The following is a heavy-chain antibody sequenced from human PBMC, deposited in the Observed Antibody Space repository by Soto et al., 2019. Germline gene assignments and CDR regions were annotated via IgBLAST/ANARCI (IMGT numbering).Heavy chain of an antibody. D-gene: IGHD1-26*01. CDR3: AKDIVDPVYSYGMDV. V-gene: IGHV1-69*01. Sequence: QVQLVQSGAEVKKPGSSVKVSCKASGGTFSSYAISWVRQAPGQGLEWMGWIIPIFGTANYAQKFQGRVTITADESTCTAYMELSDLRSEDTAVYSCAKDIVDPVYSYGMDVWGQGTTVAVSS. J-gene: IGHJ6*02. CDR2: IIPIFGTA. CDR1: GGTFSSYA.